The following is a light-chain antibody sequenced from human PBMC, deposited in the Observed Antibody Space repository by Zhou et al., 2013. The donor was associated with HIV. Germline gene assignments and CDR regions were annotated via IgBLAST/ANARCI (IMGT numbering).Light chain of an antibody. CDR3: QQYNNWPPGA. CDR2: GAS. V-gene: IGKV3-15*01. J-gene: IGKJ5*01. CDR1: QSISSRH. Sequence: EIVLTQSPGTLSLSPGERATLSCRASQSISSRHLAWYQQTPGQAPRLLIYGASTRATGIPARFSGSGSGTEFTLTISSLQSEDFAVYYCQQYNNWPPGAFGQGTRLEIK.